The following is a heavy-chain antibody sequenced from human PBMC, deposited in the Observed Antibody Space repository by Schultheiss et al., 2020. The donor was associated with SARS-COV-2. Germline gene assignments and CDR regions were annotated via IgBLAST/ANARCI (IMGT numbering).Heavy chain of an antibody. J-gene: IGHJ3*02. D-gene: IGHD2-2*01. V-gene: IGHV3-74*01. CDR1: GFTFSSYW. CDR3: ARYCSSTSCSWGAFDI. Sequence: GGSLRLSCAASGFTFSSYWMHWVRQAPGKGLVWVSRFNSDGSSTSYADSVKGRFTISRDNAKNTLYLQMNSLRAEDTAVYYCARYCSSTSCSWGAFDIWGQGTMVTVSS. CDR2: FNSDGSST.